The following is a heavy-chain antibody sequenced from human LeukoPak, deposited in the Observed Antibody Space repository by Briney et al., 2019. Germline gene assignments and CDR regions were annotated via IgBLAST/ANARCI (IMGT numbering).Heavy chain of an antibody. V-gene: IGHV4-61*02. D-gene: IGHD2-2*01. CDR1: GGSISSGSYY. CDR3: AREWEDIVVVPALDYYYYMDV. J-gene: IGHJ6*03. CDR2: IYTSGST. Sequence: SQTLSLTCTVSGGSISSGSYYWRWIRQPAGKGLEWIGRIYTSGSTNYNPSLKSRVTISVDTSKNQFSLKLSSVTAADTAVYYCAREWEDIVVVPALDYYYYMDVWGKGTTVTVSS.